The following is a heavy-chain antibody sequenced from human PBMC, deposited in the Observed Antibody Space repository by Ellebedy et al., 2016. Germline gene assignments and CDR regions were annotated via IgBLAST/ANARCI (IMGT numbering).Heavy chain of an antibody. V-gene: IGHV3-30*18. D-gene: IGHD6-13*01. J-gene: IGHJ4*02. CDR1: GFTFSSYG. Sequence: GESLKISCAASGFTFSSYGMHWVRQAPGKGLEWVAVISYDGSNKYYADSVKGRFTISRDNSKNTLYLQMNSLRAEDTAVYYCAKDELASSSWDLFDYWGQGTLVTVSS. CDR2: ISYDGSNK. CDR3: AKDELASSSWDLFDY.